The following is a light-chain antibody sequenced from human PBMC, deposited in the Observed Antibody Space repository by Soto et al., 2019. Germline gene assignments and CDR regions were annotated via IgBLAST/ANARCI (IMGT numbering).Light chain of an antibody. V-gene: IGLV2-14*01. CDR3: SSYTSTSTPCV. Sequence: QSVLTQPASVSGSPGQSITISCTGTSSDVGGYNYVSWYQQHPGKAPKLIIYEVSHRPSGASNHFSGYKSGNTASLTISGLQPEDGADYYCSSYTSTSTPCVFGTGTKLTVL. CDR1: SSDVGGYNY. CDR2: EVS. J-gene: IGLJ1*01.